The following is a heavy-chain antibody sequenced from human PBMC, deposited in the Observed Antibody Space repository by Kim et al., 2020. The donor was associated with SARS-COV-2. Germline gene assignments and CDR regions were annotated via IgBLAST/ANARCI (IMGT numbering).Heavy chain of an antibody. CDR1: GFTFSSYG. V-gene: IGHV3-30*18. J-gene: IGHJ4*02. CDR2: ISYDGSNK. Sequence: GGSLRLSCAASGFTFSSYGMHWVRQAPGKGLEWVAVISYDGSNKYYADSVKGRFTISRDNSKNTLYLQMNSLRAEDTAVYYCAKDPSSGIGWFEDYWGQGTLVTVSS. D-gene: IGHD1-26*01. CDR3: AKDPSSGIGWFEDY.